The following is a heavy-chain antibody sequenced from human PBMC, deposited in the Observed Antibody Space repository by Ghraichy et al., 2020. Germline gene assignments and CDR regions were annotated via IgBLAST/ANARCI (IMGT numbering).Heavy chain of an antibody. Sequence: GGSLRLSCAASGFTFSNAWMSWVRQAPGKGLEWLGRIRSKADGGTTDYAAPVKGRFFFSRDDSKDTLYLQMNSLKTEDTAVYYCTTLGLSDIWGQGTLVTVSS. CDR3: TTLGLSDI. CDR2: IRSKADGGTT. J-gene: IGHJ4*02. D-gene: IGHD2/OR15-2a*01. V-gene: IGHV3-15*01. CDR1: GFTFSNAW.